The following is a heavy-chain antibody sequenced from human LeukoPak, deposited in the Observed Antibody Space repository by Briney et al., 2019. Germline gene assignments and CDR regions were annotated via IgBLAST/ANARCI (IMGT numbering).Heavy chain of an antibody. CDR3: ARGIAAAGVDY. CDR2: IWYDGSNK. CDR1: GFTFSGFW. D-gene: IGHD6-13*01. V-gene: IGHV3-33*07. Sequence: GGSLRLSCAVSGFTFSGFWMSWSRQAPGKGLEWVAVIWYDGSNKYYADSVKGRFTISRDNSKNTLYLQMNSLRAEDTAVYYCARGIAAAGVDYWGQGTLVTVSS. J-gene: IGHJ4*02.